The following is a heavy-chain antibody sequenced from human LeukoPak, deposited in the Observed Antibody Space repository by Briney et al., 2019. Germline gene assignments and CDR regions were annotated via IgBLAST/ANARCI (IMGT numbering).Heavy chain of an antibody. D-gene: IGHD6-13*01. CDR3: AKDRYSSSWSRFDY. CDR1: GFTFSSYA. V-gene: IGHV3-23*01. Sequence: GGSLRLSCAASGFTFSSYAMSWVRQAPGKGLEWVSAVGGSGGSTFYADSVKGRFTTSRDNSKNTLYLQMNSLRAEDTAVCYCAKDRYSSSWSRFDYWGQGTLVTVSS. J-gene: IGHJ4*02. CDR2: VGGSGGST.